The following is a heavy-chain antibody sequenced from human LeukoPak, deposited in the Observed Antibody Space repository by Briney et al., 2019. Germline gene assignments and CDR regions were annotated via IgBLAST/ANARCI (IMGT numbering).Heavy chain of an antibody. CDR1: GYSFTSYW. V-gene: IGHV5-51*01. J-gene: IGHJ4*02. D-gene: IGHD2-15*01. Sequence: GESLKISCKGSGYSFTSYWIGWVRQMPGKGLEWMGIIYPGDSDTRYSPSFQGQVTIPADKSISTAYLQWSSLKASDTAMYYCARGPYCSGGSCYPHFDYWGQGTLVTVSS. CDR3: ARGPYCSGGSCYPHFDY. CDR2: IYPGDSDT.